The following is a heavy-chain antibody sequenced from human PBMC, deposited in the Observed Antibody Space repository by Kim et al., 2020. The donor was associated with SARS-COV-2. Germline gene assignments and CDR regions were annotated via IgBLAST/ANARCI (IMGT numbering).Heavy chain of an antibody. D-gene: IGHD2-21*01. Sequence: GGSLRLSCAASGFTFSSYEMNWVRQAPGKGLEWVSYISSSGSTIYYADSVKGRFTISRGNAKNSLYLQMNSLRAEDTAVYYCARTYSNSYYYYGMDFWGQGTTVTVSS. V-gene: IGHV3-48*03. J-gene: IGHJ6*02. CDR2: ISSSGSTI. CDR1: GFTFSSYE. CDR3: ARTYSNSYYYYGMDF.